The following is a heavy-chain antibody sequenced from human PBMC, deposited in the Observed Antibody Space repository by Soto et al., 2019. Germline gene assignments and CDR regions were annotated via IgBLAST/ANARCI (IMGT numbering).Heavy chain of an antibody. V-gene: IGHV4-4*02. Sequence: SETLSLTCAVSSGSISSSNWWSWVRQPPGKGLEWIGEIYHSGSTNYNPSLKSRVTISVDKSKNQFSLKLSSVTAADTAVYYCARTNYGDYESYYYMDVWGKGTTVTVSS. CDR1: SGSISSSNW. CDR2: IYHSGST. D-gene: IGHD4-17*01. J-gene: IGHJ6*03. CDR3: ARTNYGDYESYYYMDV.